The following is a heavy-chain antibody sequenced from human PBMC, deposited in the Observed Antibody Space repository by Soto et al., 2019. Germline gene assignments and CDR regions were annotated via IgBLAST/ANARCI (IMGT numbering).Heavy chain of an antibody. Sequence: QVQMQESGPGLVKPSETLSLTCTVSGGSISSYYWSWIRQAPGKGLEWIGNIYGSGRTNYNPSLTGRVTISVDTSKKPFFLRLNSVTAADTAVYYCARLPDSAMALADYHHYYMDVWGRGITVTVS. J-gene: IGHJ6*03. CDR1: GGSISSYY. CDR3: ARLPDSAMALADYHHYYMDV. V-gene: IGHV4-59*08. CDR2: IYGSGRT. D-gene: IGHD5-18*01.